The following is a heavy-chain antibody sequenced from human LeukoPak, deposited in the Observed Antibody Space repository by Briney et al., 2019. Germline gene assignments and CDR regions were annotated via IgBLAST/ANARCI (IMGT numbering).Heavy chain of an antibody. CDR3: ARDRIAVAGFYYYYMDV. CDR1: GYTFTSYY. V-gene: IGHV1-2*02. J-gene: IGHJ6*03. CDR2: INPNSGGT. D-gene: IGHD6-19*01. Sequence: ASVKVSCKASGYTFTSYYMHWVRQAPGQGLEWMGWINPNSGGTNYAQKFQGRVTMTRDTSISTAYMELSRLRSDDTAVYYCARDRIAVAGFYYYYMDVWGKGTTVTVSS.